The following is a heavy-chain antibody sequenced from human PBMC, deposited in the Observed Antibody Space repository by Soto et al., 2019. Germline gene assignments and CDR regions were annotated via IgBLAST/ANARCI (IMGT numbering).Heavy chain of an antibody. CDR1: GGSFSYFY. V-gene: IGHV4-34*01. Sequence: PSETLSLTCAVYGGSFSYFYWNCIRQPPGKGLEWIGEINHSGSTSYNPSLKSRVTISVDTSKNQISLKLTSVTAADTAVYYCARGXRVVWVVPTAQRDVFDIWGQGTMVTVSS. J-gene: IGHJ3*02. CDR3: ARGXRVVWVVPTAQRDVFDI. CDR2: INHSGST. D-gene: IGHD2-2*01.